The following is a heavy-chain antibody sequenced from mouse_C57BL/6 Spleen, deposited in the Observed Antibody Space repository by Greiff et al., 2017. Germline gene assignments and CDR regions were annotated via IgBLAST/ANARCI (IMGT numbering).Heavy chain of an antibody. Sequence: QVQLQQSGAELVKPGASVKMSCKASGYTFTSYWITWVKQRPGQGLEWIGDIYPGSGSTYYNEKFKSKATLTVDTSSSTAYMQLSSLTSEDSAVYYCAREGDYYSNYGYWGQGTTLTVSS. J-gene: IGHJ2*01. V-gene: IGHV1-55*01. CDR1: GYTFTSYW. CDR3: AREGDYYSNYGY. D-gene: IGHD2-5*01. CDR2: IYPGSGST.